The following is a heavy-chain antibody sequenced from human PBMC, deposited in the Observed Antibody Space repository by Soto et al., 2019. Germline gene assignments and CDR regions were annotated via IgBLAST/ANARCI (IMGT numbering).Heavy chain of an antibody. J-gene: IGHJ6*02. CDR2: ISGSGGST. D-gene: IGHD3-10*02. Sequence: PGGSLRLSCAASGFTFSSYAMSWVRQAPGKGLEWVSAISGSGGSTYYADSVKGRFTISRDNSKNTLYLQMNSLRAEDTAVYYCAKDLLAAFPLGYYVGMDVWGQGTTVTVSS. CDR3: AKDLLAAFPLGYYVGMDV. V-gene: IGHV3-23*01. CDR1: GFTFSSYA.